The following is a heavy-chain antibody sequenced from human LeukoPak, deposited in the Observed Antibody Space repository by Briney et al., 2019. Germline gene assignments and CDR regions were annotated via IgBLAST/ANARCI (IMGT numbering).Heavy chain of an antibody. CDR2: INPNSGGT. D-gene: IGHD3-10*01. V-gene: IGHV1-2*02. Sequence: GASVKVSCTASGYTFTGYYMHWVRQAPGQGLEWMGWINPNSGGTNYAQKFQGRVTMTRDTSISTAYMELSRLRSDDTAVYYCASGPRLLWFGELLKREFDYRGQGTLVTVSS. J-gene: IGHJ4*02. CDR3: ASGPRLLWFGELLKREFDY. CDR1: GYTFTGYY.